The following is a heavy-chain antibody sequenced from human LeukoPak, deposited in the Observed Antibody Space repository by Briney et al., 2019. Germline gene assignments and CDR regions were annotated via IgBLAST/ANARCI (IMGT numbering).Heavy chain of an antibody. D-gene: IGHD3-22*01. Sequence: ASVKVSCKASGYTFNSYGITWVRQAPGQGLEWMGWISAYHGNTNYAQKLQGRVTLTTDTSTSTAYMELRSLRSDDTAVYYCARDHHRRLYDSQARDTFDFWGQGTMVTVSS. CDR2: ISAYHGNT. J-gene: IGHJ3*01. V-gene: IGHV1-18*01. CDR3: ARDHHRRLYDSQARDTFDF. CDR1: GYTFNSYG.